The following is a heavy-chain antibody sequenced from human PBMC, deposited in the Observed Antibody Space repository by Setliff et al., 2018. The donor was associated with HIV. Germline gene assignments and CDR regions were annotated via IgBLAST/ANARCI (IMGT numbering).Heavy chain of an antibody. CDR1: GDSFSSNTNH. V-gene: IGHV4-39*01. CDR3: ASHEGQTWFDP. J-gene: IGHJ5*02. Sequence: SETLSLTCTVSGDSFSSNTNHWGWIRQPPGKGLEWLGSIYSSGSTYYNPSLKSRVTISVDTSKNQFSLKLSSVTAADTAVYYCASHEGQTWFDPWGQGTLVTVSS. CDR2: IYSSGST.